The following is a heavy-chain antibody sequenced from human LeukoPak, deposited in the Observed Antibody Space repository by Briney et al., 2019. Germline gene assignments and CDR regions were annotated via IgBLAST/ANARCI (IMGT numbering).Heavy chain of an antibody. CDR1: GFTFSDYY. D-gene: IGHD4-17*01. CDR2: ISSSGDSL. J-gene: IGHJ4*02. V-gene: IGHV3-11*01. CDR3: AKDDLDYGDYVPFDY. Sequence: PGGSLRLSCAASGFTFSDYYMTWIRQAPGKGLEWITFISSSGDSLYYADSVEGRFTISRDNAKDSVYLQMNNLRAEDTAVYYCAKDDLDYGDYVPFDYWGQGTLVTVSS.